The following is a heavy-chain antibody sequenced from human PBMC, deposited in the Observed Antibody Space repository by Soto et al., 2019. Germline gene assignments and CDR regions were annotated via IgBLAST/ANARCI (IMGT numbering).Heavy chain of an antibody. J-gene: IGHJ4*02. CDR2: IYYSGST. CDR3: ARDGDKSPFDY. V-gene: IGHV4-61*01. CDR1: GGSVSSGSHF. Sequence: SETVSLTCTGSGGSVSSGSHFYNWIRQPPGRGLEWIGYIYYSGSTNYDSSLKSRVTISIDTSKNQFSLRLTSVTAADTAVYYCARDGDKSPFDYWGQGTLVTVSS. D-gene: IGHD2-21*01.